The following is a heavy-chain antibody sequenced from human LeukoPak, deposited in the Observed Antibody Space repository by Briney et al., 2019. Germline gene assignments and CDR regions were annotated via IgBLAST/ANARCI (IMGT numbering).Heavy chain of an antibody. D-gene: IGHD2-8*02. Sequence: SGPTLVKPTQTLTLTCTFSGFSLSTGGVGVGWIRQPPGKALEWLAIIYWDDDKRYSSSLKSRLTIMKDTSKDLVVLIMTNVDPVDTATYYCAHRREGGVAKFGTFDYWGQGALVTVSS. CDR2: IYWDDDK. V-gene: IGHV2-5*02. CDR1: GFSLSTGGVG. J-gene: IGHJ4*02. CDR3: AHRREGGVAKFGTFDY.